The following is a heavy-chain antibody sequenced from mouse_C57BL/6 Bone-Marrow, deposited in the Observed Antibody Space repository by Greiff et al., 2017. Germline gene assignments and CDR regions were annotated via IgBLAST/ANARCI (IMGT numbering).Heavy chain of an antibody. CDR1: GFTFTDNY. V-gene: IGHV7-3*01. CDR2: IRNKATGYTT. CDR3: ASGLYFDY. Sequence: EVKLMESGGGLVQPGGSLSLSCAASGFTFTDNYMSWVRQPPGKALEWLGFIRNKATGYTTESSASVKGRFTISRDNTQSILYLQMNARRAEDSATYYCASGLYFDYWGQGTTLTGSS. J-gene: IGHJ2*01.